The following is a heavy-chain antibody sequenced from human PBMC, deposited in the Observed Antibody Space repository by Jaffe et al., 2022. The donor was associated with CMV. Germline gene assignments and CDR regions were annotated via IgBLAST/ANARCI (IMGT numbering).Heavy chain of an antibody. CDR3: ALTATYYYGSGIFTGDSHTRFDP. CDR1: GFSLSTSGVG. V-gene: IGHV2-5*02. CDR2: IYWDDDK. J-gene: IGHJ5*02. D-gene: IGHD3-10*01. Sequence: QITLKESGPTLVKPTQTLTLTCTFSGFSLSTSGVGVGWIRQPPGKALEWLALIYWDDDKRYSPSLKSRLTITKDTSKNQVVLTMTNMDPVDTATYYCALTATYYYGSGIFTGDSHTRFDPWGQGTLVTVSS.